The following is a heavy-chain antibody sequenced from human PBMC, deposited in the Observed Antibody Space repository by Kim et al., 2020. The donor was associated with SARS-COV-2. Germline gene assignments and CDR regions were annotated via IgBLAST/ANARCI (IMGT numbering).Heavy chain of an antibody. D-gene: IGHD6-13*01. CDR3: ARTPYSRSCYSYYFDY. V-gene: IGHV4-39*07. J-gene: IGHJ4*02. Sequence: SLQSRVPISVDTSKNQFSLKLRSFTAADTAVYYCARTPYSRSCYSYYFDYWGQGTLVTVSS.